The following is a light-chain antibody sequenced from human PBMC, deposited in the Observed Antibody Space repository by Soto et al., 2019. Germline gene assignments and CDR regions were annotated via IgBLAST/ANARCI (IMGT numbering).Light chain of an antibody. CDR2: GAS. Sequence: EIVMTQSPATLSVSPVERATLSCSASQSVSSNLAWYQQKPGQAPRLLIYGASTRATGIPARFSGSGSGTEFTLTISSLQSEDFAVYYCQQYNNSWTCGQGTKVDIK. CDR1: QSVSSN. J-gene: IGKJ1*01. CDR3: QQYNNSWT. V-gene: IGKV3-15*01.